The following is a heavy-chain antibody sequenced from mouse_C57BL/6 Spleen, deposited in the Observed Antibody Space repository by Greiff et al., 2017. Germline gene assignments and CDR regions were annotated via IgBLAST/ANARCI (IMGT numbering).Heavy chain of an antibody. J-gene: IGHJ1*03. CDR2: IYPRSGNT. CDR3: ARWGDEGYFDV. Sequence: VQLVESGAELARPGASVKLSCKASGYTFTSYGISWVKQRTGQGLEWIGEIYPRSGNTYYNEKFKGKATLTADKSSSTAYMELRSLTSEDSAVYFCARWGDEGYFDVWGTGTTVTVSS. CDR1: GYTFTSYG. V-gene: IGHV1-81*01.